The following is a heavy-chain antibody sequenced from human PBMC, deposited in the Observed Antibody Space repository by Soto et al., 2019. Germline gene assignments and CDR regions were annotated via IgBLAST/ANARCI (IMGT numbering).Heavy chain of an antibody. CDR2: INPTGGST. D-gene: IGHD6-19*01. CDR1: GYTFTSYY. Sequence: GASVKVSCKASGYTFTSYYMHWVRQAPGQGLEWMGIINPTGGSTTYAQKFQGRVTMTRDTPTSTVYMELSSLRLEDTAVYYCAREGGSGPDYWGQGTLVTVSS. V-gene: IGHV1-46*01. J-gene: IGHJ4*02. CDR3: AREGGSGPDY.